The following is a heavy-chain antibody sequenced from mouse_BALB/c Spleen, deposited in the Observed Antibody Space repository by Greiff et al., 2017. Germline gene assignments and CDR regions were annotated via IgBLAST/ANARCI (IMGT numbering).Heavy chain of an antibody. D-gene: IGHD2-14*01. CDR2: INPYNDGT. V-gene: IGHV1-14*01. CDR3: AIPVRRGAMDY. J-gene: IGHJ4*01. Sequence: EVKLVESGPELVKPGASVKMSCKASGYTFTSYVMHWVKQKPGQGLEWIGYINPYNDGTKYNEKFKGKATLTSDKSSSTAYMELSSLTSEDSAVYYCAIPVRRGAMDYWGQGTSVTVSS. CDR1: GYTFTSYV.